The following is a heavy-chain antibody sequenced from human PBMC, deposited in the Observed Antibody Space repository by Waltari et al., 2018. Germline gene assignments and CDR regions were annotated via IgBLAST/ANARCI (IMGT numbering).Heavy chain of an antibody. CDR2: INPTDGAT. CDR3: ARDNTHWSFAKY. J-gene: IGHJ4*02. CDR1: GSTFTNSH. D-gene: IGHD2-21*01. Sequence: QVQLVQSGAEVKQPGASVKVSCKTSGSTFTNSHTHWVRQAPEQGPEWMGLINPTDGATIYAQTLQGRVTMTRDTSTSTVYMDLSSLRSADTAVYYCARDNTHWSFAKYWGQGTLVTVSS. V-gene: IGHV1-46*01.